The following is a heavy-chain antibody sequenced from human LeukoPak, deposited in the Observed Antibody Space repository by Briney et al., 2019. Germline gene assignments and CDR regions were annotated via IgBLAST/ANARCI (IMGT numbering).Heavy chain of an antibody. CDR3: ARGSSPSNEYYFDY. CDR1: GDSVSSNSAA. J-gene: IGHJ4*02. D-gene: IGHD4-11*01. CDR2: TYYRSKWYN. Sequence: SQTLSLTCAISGDSVSSNSAAWNWMTQSPSRGLESLGRTYYRSKWYNDYAVSVKSRITINVDTSKNQFSLQLNSVTPEDTAVYYCARGSSPSNEYYFDYWGQGTLVTVSS. V-gene: IGHV6-1*01.